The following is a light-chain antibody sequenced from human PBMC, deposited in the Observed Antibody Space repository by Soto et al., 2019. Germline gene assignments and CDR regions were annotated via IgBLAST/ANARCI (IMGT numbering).Light chain of an antibody. Sequence: EIVMTQSPVTLSVSPGERATLSCGASQSVSTNFAWYQQKPGQAPRLLISGASTRATGIPARFSGSGSGTDFTLTISSLQSEDFAVYYCQQYYNWPPWTFGLGTKVEIK. CDR1: QSVSTN. CDR3: QQYYNWPPWT. CDR2: GAS. V-gene: IGKV3-15*01. J-gene: IGKJ1*01.